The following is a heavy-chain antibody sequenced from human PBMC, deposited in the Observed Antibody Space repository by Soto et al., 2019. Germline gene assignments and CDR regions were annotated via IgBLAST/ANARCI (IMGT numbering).Heavy chain of an antibody. CDR1: GFSFSAYS. CDR3: VRGLCGGNCYSFGFASKYYFDN. J-gene: IGHJ4*02. D-gene: IGHD2-21*02. Sequence: GGSLRLSCAASGFSFSAYSMIWVRQAPGMGLEWVSYISASSGTIQYADSVKGRFTISRDNAKSSLYLQMSSLRDEDTAMYYCVRGLCGGNCYSFGFASKYYFDNWGLGTLVTVSS. V-gene: IGHV3-48*02. CDR2: ISASSGTI.